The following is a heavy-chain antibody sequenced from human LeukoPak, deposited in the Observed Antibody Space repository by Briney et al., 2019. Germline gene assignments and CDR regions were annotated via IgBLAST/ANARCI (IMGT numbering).Heavy chain of an antibody. CDR1: GGPISGYY. V-gene: IGHV4-4*07. Sequence: SETLSLTCTVSGGPISGYYWNWIRQPAGKGLEWIGRIYTSGSTNYTPSLKSRVTISVDKSKNQFSLKLSSVTAADTAVYYCARDPDSSSWYYAFDIWGQGTMVTVSS. CDR3: ARDPDSSSWYYAFDI. D-gene: IGHD6-13*01. CDR2: IYTSGST. J-gene: IGHJ3*02.